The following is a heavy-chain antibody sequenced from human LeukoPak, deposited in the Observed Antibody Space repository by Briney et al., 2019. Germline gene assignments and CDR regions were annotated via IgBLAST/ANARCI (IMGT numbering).Heavy chain of an antibody. CDR2: INPNSGGT. Sequence: GASVKVSCKASVYTFTGYYMHWVRQAPGQGLEWMGWINPNSGGTNYAQKFQGRVTMTRDTSISTAYMELSRLRSDDTAVYYCARSYGSGSYYPYYFDYWGQGTLVTVSS. V-gene: IGHV1-2*02. J-gene: IGHJ4*02. CDR1: VYTFTGYY. D-gene: IGHD3-10*01. CDR3: ARSYGSGSYYPYYFDY.